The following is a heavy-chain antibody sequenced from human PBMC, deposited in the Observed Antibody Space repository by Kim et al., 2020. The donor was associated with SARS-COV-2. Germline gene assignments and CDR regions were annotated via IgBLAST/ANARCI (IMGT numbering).Heavy chain of an antibody. Sequence: SETLSLTCAVYGGSFSGYYWSWIRQPPGKGLEWIGEINHSGSTNYNPSLKSRVTISVDTSKNQFSLKLSSVTAADTAVYYCASLRYFDWLLSSDDAFDIWGQGTMGTVSS. CDR2: INHSGST. CDR3: ASLRYFDWLLSSDDAFDI. D-gene: IGHD3-9*01. CDR1: GGSFSGYY. J-gene: IGHJ3*02. V-gene: IGHV4-34*01.